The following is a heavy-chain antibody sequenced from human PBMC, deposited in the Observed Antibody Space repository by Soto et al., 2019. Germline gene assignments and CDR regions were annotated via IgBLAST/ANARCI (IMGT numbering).Heavy chain of an antibody. Sequence: ASVKVSCKTSGYTFTAYYINWVRQAPGQGLEWMGWIGPKTGGTKYAQNFQGRVTLTGGTSITTAYMELSRLTSDDTAVYYCARQLAYCGGDCYTEPIDYWGQGTLVTVSS. CDR1: GYTFTAYY. J-gene: IGHJ4*02. CDR2: IGPKTGGT. V-gene: IGHV1-2*02. CDR3: ARQLAYCGGDCYTEPIDY. D-gene: IGHD2-21*02.